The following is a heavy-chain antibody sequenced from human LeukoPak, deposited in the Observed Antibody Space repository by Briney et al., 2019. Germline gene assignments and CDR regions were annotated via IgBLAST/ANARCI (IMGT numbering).Heavy chain of an antibody. V-gene: IGHV5-51*01. D-gene: IGHD2/OR15-2a*01. CDR3: AREIVPGRGDAYDV. J-gene: IGHJ3*01. CDR2: IYPGDSDT. Sequence: TGESLKISCKGSGYTFANYWIAWVRQMPGKGLEWMGFIYPGDSDTRYKSSFQGQVTISADKSTTTAYLQRSSLRASDNAMYYCAREIVPGRGDAYDVWGQGTVVNVFS. CDR1: GYTFANYW.